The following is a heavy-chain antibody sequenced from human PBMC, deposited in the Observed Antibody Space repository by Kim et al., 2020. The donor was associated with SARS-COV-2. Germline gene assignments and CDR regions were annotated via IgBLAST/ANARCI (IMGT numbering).Heavy chain of an antibody. CDR2: ISAYNGNT. V-gene: IGHV1-18*01. D-gene: IGHD2-2*02. CDR1: GYTFTSYG. J-gene: IGHJ6*03. CDR3: ARDSSYCSSTSCYMNYYYYYMDV. Sequence: ASVKVSCKASGYTFTSYGISWVRQAPGQGLEWMGWISAYNGNTNYAQKLQGRVTVTTDTSTSTAYMELRSLRSDDTAVYYCARDSSYCSSTSCYMNYYYYYMDVWGKGTTVTVSS.